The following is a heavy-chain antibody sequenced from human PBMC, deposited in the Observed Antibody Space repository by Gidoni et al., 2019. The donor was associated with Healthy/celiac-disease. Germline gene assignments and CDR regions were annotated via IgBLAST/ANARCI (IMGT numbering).Heavy chain of an antibody. D-gene: IGHD3-10*01. CDR3: ARDHGSGSYYSPRGPFDI. Sequence: QVQLVESGGGVVQPGRSLRLPCAASGFTFSSSAMHWVRQAPGKGLEWVAVISYDGSNKYYADSVKGRFTISRDNSKNTLYLQMNSLRAEDTAVYYCARDHGSGSYYSPRGPFDIWGQGTMVTVSS. V-gene: IGHV3-30-3*01. CDR1: GFTFSSSA. J-gene: IGHJ3*02. CDR2: ISYDGSNK.